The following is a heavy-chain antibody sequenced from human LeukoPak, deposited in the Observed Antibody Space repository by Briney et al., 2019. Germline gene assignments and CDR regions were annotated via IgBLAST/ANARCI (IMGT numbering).Heavy chain of an antibody. CDR1: GFTFSSYE. CDR3: AKDVFSSWYFDY. Sequence: GGPLRLSCAASGFTFSSYEMNWVRQAPGKGLEWVSSISSSSSYIYYADSVKGRFTISRDNSKNTLYLQMNSLRAEDTAVYYCAKDVFSSWYFDYWGQGTLVTVSS. D-gene: IGHD6-13*01. V-gene: IGHV3-21*01. CDR2: ISSSSSYI. J-gene: IGHJ4*02.